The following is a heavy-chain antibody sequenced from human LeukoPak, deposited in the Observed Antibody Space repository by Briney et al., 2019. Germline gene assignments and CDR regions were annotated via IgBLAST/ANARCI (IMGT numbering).Heavy chain of an antibody. CDR1: GFTFSSYA. V-gene: IGHV3-23*01. CDR2: IGGSAANT. CDR3: AKMPVSYSSGWSNFDY. Sequence: GGSLRLSCAASGFTFSSYAMSWVRQTPGKGLEWVSGIGGSAANTYYADSVRGRFTISRDNSKNTLYLQMSSLRAEDTAVYYCAKMPVSYSSGWSNFDYWGQGTLVTVSS. J-gene: IGHJ4*02. D-gene: IGHD6-19*01.